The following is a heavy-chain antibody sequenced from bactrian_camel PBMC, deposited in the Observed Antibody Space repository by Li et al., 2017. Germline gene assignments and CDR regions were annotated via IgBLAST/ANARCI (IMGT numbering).Heavy chain of an antibody. V-gene: IGHV3S40*01. J-gene: IGHJ6*01. CDR3: AAAPAFRRLETLCRGLGSGDYRY. D-gene: IGHD1*01. CDR1: GYTFNTY. CDR2: IDTGDGST. Sequence: VQLVESGGGSALAGGSVRLSCAASGYTFNTYSWFRQAPGQEREGVAAIDTGDGSTYYLNSVKSRFTISQDNAKTTVYLQMNSLKPEDTATYYCAAAPAFRRLETLCRGLGSGDYRYWGQGTQVTVS.